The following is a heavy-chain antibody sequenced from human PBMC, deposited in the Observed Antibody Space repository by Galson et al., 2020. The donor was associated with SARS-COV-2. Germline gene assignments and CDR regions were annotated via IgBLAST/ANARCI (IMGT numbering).Heavy chain of an antibody. CDR2: IYPGDSDT. V-gene: IGHV5-51*01. CDR1: GYSFTSYW. Sequence: GESLKISCKGSGYSFTSYWIGWVRQMPGKGLEWMGIIYPGDSDTRYSPSFQGQVTISADKSISTAYLQWSSLEASDTAMYYCARHQASSYSSGWYVYYYYMDVWGKGTTVTVSS. D-gene: IGHD6-19*01. CDR3: ARHQASSYSSGWYVYYYYMDV. J-gene: IGHJ6*03.